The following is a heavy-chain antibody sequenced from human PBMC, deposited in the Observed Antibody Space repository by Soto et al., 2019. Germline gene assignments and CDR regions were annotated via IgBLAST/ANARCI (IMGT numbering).Heavy chain of an antibody. CDR3: AKDNGYRHTRGTDV. V-gene: IGHV3-30*18. CDR1: GFTFSSYG. Sequence: QVQLAESGGGVVQPGRSLRLSCAASGFTFSSYGMHWVRQAPGKGLEWVAVISYDGSNKYYADSVKGRFTISRDNSKNTLYLQMNSLRAEDTAVYYCAKDNGYRHTRGTDVWGQGTTVTGSS. J-gene: IGHJ6*02. CDR2: ISYDGSNK. D-gene: IGHD5-18*01.